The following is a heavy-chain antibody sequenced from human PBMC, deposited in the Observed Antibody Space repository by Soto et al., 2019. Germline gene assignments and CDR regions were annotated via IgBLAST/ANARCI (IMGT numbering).Heavy chain of an antibody. Sequence: GGSLRLSCVASGFSFSGYSMNWVRQAPGKGLEWVSYISSSTSHTNYADSVKGRFTISRDNAKNSLFLQMNSLRAEDTAVYYCARDRNSGSSGTPDPSFDYWGQGTLVTVSS. J-gene: IGHJ4*02. V-gene: IGHV3-11*05. CDR2: ISSSTSHT. D-gene: IGHD3-10*01. CDR1: GFSFSGYS. CDR3: ARDRNSGSSGTPDPSFDY.